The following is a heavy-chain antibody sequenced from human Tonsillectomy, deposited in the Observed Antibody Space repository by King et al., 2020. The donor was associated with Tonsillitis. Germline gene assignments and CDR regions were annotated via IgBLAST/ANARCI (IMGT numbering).Heavy chain of an antibody. D-gene: IGHD2-8*01. Sequence: QLVQSGAEVKKPGESLKISCKGFGYSFTSYWIGWVRQMPGKGLEWMGIIYPDDSDTRYSPSFQGHVTISADKSISTAYLQRSSLKASDTAMYYCARHYCTNGICLSFDYWGQGTLVTVSS. CDR1: GYSFTSYW. V-gene: IGHV5-51*01. CDR2: IYPDDSDT. CDR3: ARHYCTNGICLSFDY. J-gene: IGHJ4*02.